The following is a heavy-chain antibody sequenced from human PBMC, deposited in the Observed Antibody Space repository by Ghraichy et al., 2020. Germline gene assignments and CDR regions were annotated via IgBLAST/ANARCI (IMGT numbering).Heavy chain of an antibody. Sequence: GGSLRLSCAASGFTFSSYWMSWVRQAPGKGLEWVANIKQDGSEKYYVDSVKGRFTISRDNAKNSLYLQMNSLRAEDTAVYYCARDRGRYGDYFDYWGQGTLVTVSS. CDR3: ARDRGRYGDYFDY. CDR2: IKQDGSEK. D-gene: IGHD4-17*01. J-gene: IGHJ4*02. V-gene: IGHV3-7*01. CDR1: GFTFSSYW.